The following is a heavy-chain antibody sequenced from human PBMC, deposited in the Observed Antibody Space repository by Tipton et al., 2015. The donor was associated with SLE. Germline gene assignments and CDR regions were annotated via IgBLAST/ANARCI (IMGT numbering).Heavy chain of an antibody. Sequence: QVQLGQSGAEVKRPGASVKVSCKASGYTFTSYGISWVRQAPGQGLEWMGWISAYNGNTNYAQKLQGRVTMTTDTSTSTAYMELRSLRSDDTAVYYCARDPGRESSSPGFDYWGQGTLVTVSS. CDR2: ISAYNGNT. V-gene: IGHV1-18*01. CDR1: GYTFTSYG. D-gene: IGHD6-13*01. J-gene: IGHJ4*02. CDR3: ARDPGRESSSPGFDY.